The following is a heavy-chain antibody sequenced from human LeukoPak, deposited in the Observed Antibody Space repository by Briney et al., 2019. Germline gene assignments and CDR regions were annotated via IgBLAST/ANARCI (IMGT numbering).Heavy chain of an antibody. CDR2: INPSGGST. Sequence: ASVKVSCKASGYTFTSYGISWVRQAPGQGLEWMGIINPSGGSTSYAQKFQSRVTMTRDTSTSTVYMELSSLRSEDTAVYYCARVDTIYSSSSEWDFDYWGQGTLVTVSS. D-gene: IGHD6-6*01. CDR1: GYTFTSYG. CDR3: ARVDTIYSSSSEWDFDY. J-gene: IGHJ4*02. V-gene: IGHV1-46*01.